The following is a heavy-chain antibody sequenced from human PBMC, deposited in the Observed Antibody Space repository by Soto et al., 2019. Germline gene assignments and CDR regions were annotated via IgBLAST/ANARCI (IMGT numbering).Heavy chain of an antibody. D-gene: IGHD6-6*01. CDR2: IYYSGIT. Sequence: QLQLQESGPGLVKPSETLSLTCTVSGGSISSRTYYWVWIRQPPGKGLEWIGTIYYSGITYYNPSLESRVTISVDTSRNQFCLKLSSVTAADTAVYFCARYSSSALDYWGQGTLVTVSS. V-gene: IGHV4-39*01. J-gene: IGHJ4*02. CDR1: GGSISSRTYY. CDR3: ARYSSSALDY.